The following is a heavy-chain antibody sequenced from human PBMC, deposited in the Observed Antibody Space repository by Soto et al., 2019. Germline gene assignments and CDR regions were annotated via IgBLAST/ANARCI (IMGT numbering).Heavy chain of an antibody. Sequence: QVQLVESRGGVVQPGRSLRLSCAASGFTFSSYGMHWVRQAPGKGLEWVAVISYDGSNKYYADSVKGRFTISRDNSKNTLYLQMNSLRAEDTAVYYCAKDGASGWYSLYGMDVWGQGTTVTVSS. CDR2: ISYDGSNK. CDR1: GFTFSSYG. J-gene: IGHJ6*02. D-gene: IGHD6-19*01. CDR3: AKDGASGWYSLYGMDV. V-gene: IGHV3-30*18.